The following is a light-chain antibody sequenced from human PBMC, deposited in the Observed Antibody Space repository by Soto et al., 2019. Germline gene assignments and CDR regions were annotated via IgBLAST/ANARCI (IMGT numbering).Light chain of an antibody. J-gene: IGLJ3*02. CDR2: GNI. Sequence: QSVLTQPPSVSGAPGQRVTISCTGSSSNIGAGYDVHWYQQRPGTAPKLLIFGNINRPSGVPDRFSGSKSGTSASLTITGLQAEDEGDYYCSTWDDSLNGPVFGGGTKVTVL. CDR1: SSNIGAGYD. CDR3: STWDDSLNGPV. V-gene: IGLV1-40*01.